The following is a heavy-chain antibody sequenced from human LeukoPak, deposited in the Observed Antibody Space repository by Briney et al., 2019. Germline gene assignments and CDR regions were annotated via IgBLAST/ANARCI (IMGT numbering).Heavy chain of an antibody. D-gene: IGHD3-10*01. CDR3: ARDNSVGDIAWWFDP. CDR2: INPSGGST. CDR1: GGTFSSYA. J-gene: IGHJ5*02. Sequence: ASVKVSCKASGGTFSSYAISWVRQAPGQGLEWMGLINPSGGSTRYAQKFQGRVTLTRDMSTTTDYMELRSLRSEDTAVYYCARDNSVGDIAWWFDPWGQGTLVTVSS. V-gene: IGHV1-46*01.